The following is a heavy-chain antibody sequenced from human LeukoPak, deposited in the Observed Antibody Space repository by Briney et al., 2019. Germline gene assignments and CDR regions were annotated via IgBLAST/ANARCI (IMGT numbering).Heavy chain of an antibody. CDR2: IFTSGSA. D-gene: IGHD3-10*01. J-gene: IGHJ4*02. V-gene: IGHV4-4*07. Sequence: PSETLSLTSTISTTSINDFYWTWIRQPAGKGLEYVGHIFTSGSADYNASLKNRLTMSVDTSKNQVSLKLYSVTAADTAVYYCAGTRIIWFGESRATLDYWGQGTQVTVSS. CDR1: TTSINDFY. CDR3: AGTRIIWFGESRATLDY.